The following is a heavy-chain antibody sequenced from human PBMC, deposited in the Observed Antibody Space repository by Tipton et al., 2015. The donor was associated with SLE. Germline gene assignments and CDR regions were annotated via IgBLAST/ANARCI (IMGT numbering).Heavy chain of an antibody. CDR3: ARRTYYYSYMDV. J-gene: IGHJ6*03. V-gene: IGHV4-34*01. CDR2: INQSGST. CDR1: GGSFSAYY. Sequence: TLSLTCAVYGGSFSAYYWSWIRQPPGRGLEWIGEINQSGSTNHNPSLKSRVTILVDTSKNQFSLKLSSVTAADTAVYYCARRTYYYSYMDVWGKGTTVTVSS. D-gene: IGHD1/OR15-1a*01.